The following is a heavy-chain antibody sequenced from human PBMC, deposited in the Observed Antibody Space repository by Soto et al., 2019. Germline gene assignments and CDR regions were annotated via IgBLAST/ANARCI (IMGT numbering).Heavy chain of an antibody. V-gene: IGHV1-69*13. CDR3: ASYSSGWSPLSYYYYGMDV. D-gene: IGHD6-19*01. J-gene: IGHJ6*02. CDR2: IIPIFGTA. CDR1: GGTFSSYA. Sequence: SVKVSCKASGGTFSSYAISWVRQAPGQGLEWMGGIIPIFGTANYAQKFQGRVTITADESTSTAYMELSSLRSEDTAVYYCASYSSGWSPLSYYYYGMDVWGQGSTLTVSS.